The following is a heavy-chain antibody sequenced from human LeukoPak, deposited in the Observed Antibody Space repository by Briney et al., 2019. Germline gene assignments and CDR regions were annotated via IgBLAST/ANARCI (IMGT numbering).Heavy chain of an antibody. CDR3: ARERLSYYYMDA. V-gene: IGHV4-39*07. CDR2: IYYNGDT. D-gene: IGHD1-1*01. J-gene: IGHJ6*03. CDR1: GGSIGSSTYY. Sequence: RSSETLSLTCPLSGGSIGSSTYYWVWIRQPPGKGLEWIGSIYYNGDTYYSPSLHSRASISVATSKNQFSLKLSSVTAADTAVYYCARERLSYYYMDAWGKGTTVTVSS.